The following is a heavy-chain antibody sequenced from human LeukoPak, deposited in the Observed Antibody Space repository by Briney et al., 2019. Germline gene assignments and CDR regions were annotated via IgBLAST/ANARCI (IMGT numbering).Heavy chain of an antibody. CDR3: ARRRIESNAFDI. D-gene: IGHD2/OR15-2a*01. CDR1: GGSISSSSYY. J-gene: IGHJ3*02. CDR2: IYYSGST. V-gene: IGHV4-39*01. Sequence: PSETLSLTCSVSGGSISSSSYYWGWIRQPPGKGLEWIGSIYYSGSTYYNPSLKSRVTISVDTSKNQFSLKLSSVTAADTAVYFCARRRIESNAFDIWGQGTMVTVSS.